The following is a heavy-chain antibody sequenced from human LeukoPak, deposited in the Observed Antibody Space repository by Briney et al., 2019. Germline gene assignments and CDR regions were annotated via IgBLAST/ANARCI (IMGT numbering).Heavy chain of an antibody. CDR2: ISSSSSYI. CDR3: ARDLSYSSGLHDY. J-gene: IGHJ4*02. V-gene: IGHV3-21*01. D-gene: IGHD6-19*01. CDR1: GFTFYTYS. Sequence: GGSLRLSCAASGFTFYTYSMNWVRQAPGKGLEWVSSISSSSSYIYYADSVKGRFTISRDNAKNSLYLQMNSLRAEDTAVYYCARDLSYSSGLHDYWGQGTLVTVSS.